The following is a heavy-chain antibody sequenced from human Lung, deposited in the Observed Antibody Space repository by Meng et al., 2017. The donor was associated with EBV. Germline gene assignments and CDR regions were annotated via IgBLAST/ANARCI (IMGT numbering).Heavy chain of an antibody. J-gene: IGHJ4*02. CDR2: IYYSGST. V-gene: IGHV4-59*01. CDR1: GGSISSYY. CDR3: ASSSGWYDEYYFDY. D-gene: IGHD6-19*01. Sequence: GQQQASGPGLVKPSETLSLTCTVSGGSISSYYWSWIRQPPGKGLEWIGYIYYSGSTNYNPSLKSRVTISVDTSKNQFSLKLSSVTAADTAVYYCASSSGWYDEYYFDYWGQGTLVTVSS.